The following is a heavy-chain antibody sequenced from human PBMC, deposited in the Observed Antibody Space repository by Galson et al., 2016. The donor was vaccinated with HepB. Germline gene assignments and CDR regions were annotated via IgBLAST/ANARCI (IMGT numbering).Heavy chain of an antibody. J-gene: IGHJ4*02. CDR1: GFIFSSCW. CDR3: ARSVNGSFDY. CDR2: INPYGNGT. Sequence: SLRLSCAASGFIFSSCWMHWVRQAPGKGLVWVSRINPYGNGTNYADSVKGRFTMSRDNAKNTLFLQMDSLKAEDTAVYYCARSVNGSFDYWGQGTLVIVSS. D-gene: IGHD1-1*01. V-gene: IGHV3-74*01.